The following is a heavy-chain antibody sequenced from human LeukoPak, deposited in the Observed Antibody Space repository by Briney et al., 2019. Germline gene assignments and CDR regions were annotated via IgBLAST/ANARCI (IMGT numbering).Heavy chain of an antibody. CDR2: INTDNGNT. V-gene: IGHV1-18*01. Sequence: ASVMVSCKASGYTFNTYGISWVRQAPGQRPEWMGWINTDNGNTKYAQKFQGRVTMTTDTSTSTAYMELSSLRSDDTAVYYCARKGCTGDCYRFDPWGQGTLVTV. J-gene: IGHJ5*02. CDR3: ARKGCTGDCYRFDP. D-gene: IGHD2-21*02. CDR1: GYTFNTYG.